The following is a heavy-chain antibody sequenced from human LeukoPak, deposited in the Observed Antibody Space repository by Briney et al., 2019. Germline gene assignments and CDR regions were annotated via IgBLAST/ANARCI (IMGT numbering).Heavy chain of an antibody. D-gene: IGHD3-10*01. CDR2: TRPNSGDT. Sequence: GASVKVSCKASGYTFTVYNIHWVRQAPGQGLEWMGWTRPNSGDTNYAQNFQGRVTVTRDTSISTAYMGLSRLRSDDTAVYFCARGRSDYYLDSWGQGTLVTVSS. CDR3: ARGRSDYYLDS. V-gene: IGHV1-2*02. J-gene: IGHJ4*02. CDR1: GYTFTVYN.